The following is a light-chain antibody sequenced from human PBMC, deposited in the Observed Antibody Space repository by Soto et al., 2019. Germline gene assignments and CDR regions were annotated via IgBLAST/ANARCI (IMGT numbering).Light chain of an antibody. CDR1: SSDVGGFNY. CDR3: NSYTSSSTDV. J-gene: IGLJ1*01. V-gene: IGLV2-14*03. Sequence: QSVLTQPASVSGSPGQSSTISCTGTSSDVGGFNYVSWYQQHPGKAPKLMIYDVTNRPSGVSYRFSGSKSGNTASLTISGVQAEDEADYYCNSYTSSSTDVFGSGTKLTVL. CDR2: DVT.